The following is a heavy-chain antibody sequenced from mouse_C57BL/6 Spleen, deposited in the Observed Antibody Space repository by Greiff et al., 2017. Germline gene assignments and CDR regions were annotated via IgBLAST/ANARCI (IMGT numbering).Heavy chain of an antibody. CDR2: ISSGSSTI. CDR1: GFTFSDYG. J-gene: IGHJ1*03. Sequence: EVKLMESGGGLVKPGGSLKLSCAASGFTFSDYGMHWVRQAPEKGLEWVAYISSGSSTIYYADTVKGRFTISRDNAKNTLFLQMTSLRSEDTAMYYCARPYGSSYDWYFDVWGTGTTVTVSS. D-gene: IGHD1-1*01. CDR3: ARPYGSSYDWYFDV. V-gene: IGHV5-17*01.